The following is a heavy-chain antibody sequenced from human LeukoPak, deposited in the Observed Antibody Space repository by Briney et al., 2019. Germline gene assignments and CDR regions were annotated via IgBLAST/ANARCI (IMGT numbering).Heavy chain of an antibody. Sequence: GEPLNISCQGSRYIFSTYWIVCVRQIPEKGLEWMAVFYPRDSSIRCHPHFTGQLRSSVAQTISTTSLPRSSLKASDTAMYYCACRKFSSPWFAPWGQGTLVTVSS. CDR2: FYPRDSSI. CDR1: RYIFSTYW. CDR3: ACRKFSSPWFAP. J-gene: IGHJ5*02. D-gene: IGHD6-13*01. V-gene: IGHV5-51*01.